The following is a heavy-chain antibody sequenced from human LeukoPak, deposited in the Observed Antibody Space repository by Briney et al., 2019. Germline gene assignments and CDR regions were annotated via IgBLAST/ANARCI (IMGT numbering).Heavy chain of an antibody. D-gene: IGHD3-10*01. J-gene: IGHJ6*03. V-gene: IGHV1-2*02. CDR3: ASQRSSTTYYNYYHMDV. CDR1: GYTFTGYY. CDR2: INPDSGGT. Sequence: ASVKVSCKASGYTFTGYYIHWVRQAPGQGLEWMGWINPDSGGTNSAQKFQGRVTMTRDTSISTVYMELSRLRSDDTAVYYCASQRSSTTYYNYYHMDVWGKGTTVTVSS.